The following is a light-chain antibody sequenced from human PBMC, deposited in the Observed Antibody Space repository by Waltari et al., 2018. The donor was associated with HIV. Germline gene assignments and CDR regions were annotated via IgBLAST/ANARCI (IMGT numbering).Light chain of an antibody. CDR2: GAS. CDR3: QQYGSSLFT. V-gene: IGKV3-20*01. Sequence: EIVLTQSPGTLSLSPGERATLSCRASRSVSSRFFAWYQQKPGQAPRLLIYGASSRATGIPDRFSGSGSGTEFTLTISSLEPEDFAVYHCQQYGSSLFTFGGGTKVEIK. CDR1: RSVSSRF. J-gene: IGKJ4*01.